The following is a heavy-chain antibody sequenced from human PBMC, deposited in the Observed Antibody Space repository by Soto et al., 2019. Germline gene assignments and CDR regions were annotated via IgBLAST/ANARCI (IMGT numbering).Heavy chain of an antibody. Sequence: PGGSLRLSCAASGFTFSSYWMNWVRQAPGKGLEWVANIKQDGSQKWYVDSVKGRFTISRDNAKNSLYLQMNSLRAEDTAVYYCARGDYFDSSGPFSDAFDIWGQGTMVTVSS. D-gene: IGHD3-22*01. CDR2: IKQDGSQK. V-gene: IGHV3-7*04. J-gene: IGHJ3*02. CDR3: ARGDYFDSSGPFSDAFDI. CDR1: GFTFSSYW.